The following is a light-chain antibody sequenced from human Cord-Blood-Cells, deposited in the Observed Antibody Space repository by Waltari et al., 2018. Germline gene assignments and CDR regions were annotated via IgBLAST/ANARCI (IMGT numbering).Light chain of an antibody. CDR3: QAWDSSTYV. V-gene: IGLV3-1*01. J-gene: IGLJ1*01. CDR1: TLGATY. CDR2: QDS. Sequence: SYELTQPPSVSVSPGQTASIPCSGDTLGATYACWYQKKPGQSPVLVIYQDSKRPSGIPERFSGSNSGNTATLTISGTQAMDEADYYCQAWDSSTYVFGTGTKVTVL.